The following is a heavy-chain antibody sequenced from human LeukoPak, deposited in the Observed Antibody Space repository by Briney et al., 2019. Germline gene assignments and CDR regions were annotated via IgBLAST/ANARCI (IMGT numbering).Heavy chain of an antibody. CDR1: GFTFSSYS. Sequence: GGSLRLSCAASGFTFSSYSMNWVRQAPGKGLEWVSSISSSSSSYIYYADSVKGRFTISRDNAKNSLYLQMNSLRAEDTAVYYCARARAGIQAGFDYWGQGTLVTVSS. CDR2: ISSSSSSYI. D-gene: IGHD1-1*01. V-gene: IGHV3-21*01. J-gene: IGHJ4*02. CDR3: ARARAGIQAGFDY.